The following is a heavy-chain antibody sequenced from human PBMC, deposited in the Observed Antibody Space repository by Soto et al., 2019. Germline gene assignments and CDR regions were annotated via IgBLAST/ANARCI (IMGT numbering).Heavy chain of an antibody. V-gene: IGHV4-59*01. CDR3: ARDGKYCSSTSCYRREGWFDP. CDR1: GGSISSYY. CDR2: IYYSGST. D-gene: IGHD2-2*02. Sequence: SLTCTVSGGSISSYYWSWIRQPPGKGLEWIGYIYYSGSTNYNPSLKSRVTISVDTSKNQFSLKLSSVTAADTAVYYCARDGKYCSSTSCYRREGWFDPWGQGTLVTVSS. J-gene: IGHJ5*02.